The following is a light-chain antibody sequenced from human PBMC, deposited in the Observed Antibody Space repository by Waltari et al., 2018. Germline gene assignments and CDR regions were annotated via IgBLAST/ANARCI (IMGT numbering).Light chain of an antibody. CDR1: SSNIGTNI. V-gene: IGLV1-44*01. Sequence: QSVLTQPSSASGTPGQEITISCSGGSSNIGTNIVNWYQQLPGTAPKLLIFTNNQRPSGVPVRVSVSKSGTSASLAISGLQSEDDETAYYCTAWDDSLNTWVFGGGTKLTVL. J-gene: IGLJ3*02. CDR2: TNN. CDR3: TAWDDSLNTWV.